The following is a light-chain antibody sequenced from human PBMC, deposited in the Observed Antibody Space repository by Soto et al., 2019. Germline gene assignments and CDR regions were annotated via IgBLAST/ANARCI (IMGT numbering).Light chain of an antibody. Sequence: EIVLTQSPGTLSLSPGERATLSCRASQSVSSSYLAWYQQKPGQAPRLLIYGASSRATGIPDRFSGSGSGTDFTLNISRLETEDFAVYYCQQYGSSPLITFGQGTRLEIK. J-gene: IGKJ5*01. V-gene: IGKV3-20*01. CDR1: QSVSSSY. CDR2: GAS. CDR3: QQYGSSPLIT.